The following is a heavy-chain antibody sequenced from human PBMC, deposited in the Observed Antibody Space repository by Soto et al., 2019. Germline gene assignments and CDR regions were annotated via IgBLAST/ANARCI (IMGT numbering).Heavy chain of an antibody. CDR1: GYTFTTYG. Sequence: ASVKVSCKASGYTFTTYGITWVRQAPGQGLEWMGWISAYSGNTNYAQKLQGRLTVTTDTSTNTAYMDLRSLRSDDTAVYYCARVVKAGDYGDYGRYYFDYWGQGTLVTAPQ. CDR3: ARVVKAGDYGDYGRYYFDY. V-gene: IGHV1-18*04. J-gene: IGHJ4*02. CDR2: ISAYSGNT. D-gene: IGHD4-17*01.